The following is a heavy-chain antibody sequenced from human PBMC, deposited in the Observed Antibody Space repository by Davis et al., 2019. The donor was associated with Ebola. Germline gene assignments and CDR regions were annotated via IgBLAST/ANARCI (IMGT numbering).Heavy chain of an antibody. V-gene: IGHV3-23*01. CDR1: GFTFSHYD. J-gene: IGHJ5*02. CDR2: ISATEVHT. D-gene: IGHD3-16*02. CDR3: TRHVRGGYGGLIVNWFDP. Sequence: GESLKISCAASGFTFSHYDMSWVRQVPGKGLEWVSTISATEVHTYYSDSVKGRFTTSRDNSKDTLYLQMSSLKAEDTAVYYCTRHVRGGYGGLIVNWFDPWGQGTLVTVSS.